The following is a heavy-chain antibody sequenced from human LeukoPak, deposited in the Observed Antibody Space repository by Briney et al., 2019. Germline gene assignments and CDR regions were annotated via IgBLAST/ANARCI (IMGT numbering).Heavy chain of an antibody. Sequence: GRSLRLACEASGFIFSSYAIHWVRQAPGEGLQWVAVISYDGSNKCYADSVKGRFTISRDNSKNTLYLQMNSLRAEDTAVYYCARETVTTVSGSLDNWGQGTLVTVSS. J-gene: IGHJ4*02. D-gene: IGHD4-17*01. CDR2: ISYDGSNK. V-gene: IGHV3-30*04. CDR3: ARETVTTVSGSLDN. CDR1: GFIFSSYA.